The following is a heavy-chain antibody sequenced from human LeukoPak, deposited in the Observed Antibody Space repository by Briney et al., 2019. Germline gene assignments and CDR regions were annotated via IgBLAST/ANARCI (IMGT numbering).Heavy chain of an antibody. V-gene: IGHV1-8*01. D-gene: IGHD3-22*01. CDR1: GYTFTSYD. CDR3: ARGGLTRWYYYDRSAYFHY. Sequence: ASVKVSCKASGYTFTSYDINWVRQATGQGLEWMGWMNPNSGNTGYAQKFQGRVTMTRNTSISTAYMELSSLRSEDTAVYYCARGGLTRWYYYDRSAYFHYWGQGTLVTVSS. J-gene: IGHJ4*02. CDR2: MNPNSGNT.